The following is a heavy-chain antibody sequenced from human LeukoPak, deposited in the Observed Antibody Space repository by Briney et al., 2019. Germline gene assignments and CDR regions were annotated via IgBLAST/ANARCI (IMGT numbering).Heavy chain of an antibody. D-gene: IGHD2-15*01. CDR1: RFTFGIYW. Sequence: QTGGSLRLSCAASRFTFGIYWMSWVRQAPGKALEWVANIKQDGSETYYVDSVEGRFTISRDNTKNSLYLQMNSLRAEDTAVYYCARELRDIVIRHFDYWGQGTLVTVSS. CDR3: ARELRDIVIRHFDY. CDR2: IKQDGSET. J-gene: IGHJ4*02. V-gene: IGHV3-7*01.